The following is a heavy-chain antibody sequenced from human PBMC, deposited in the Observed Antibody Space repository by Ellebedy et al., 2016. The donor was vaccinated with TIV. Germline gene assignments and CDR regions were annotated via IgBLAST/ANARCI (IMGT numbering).Heavy chain of an antibody. V-gene: IGHV1-69*04. Sequence: AASVKVSCKASGGTFSSYAISWVRQAPGKGLEWMGRIIPTLGIANYAQKFQGRVTITADKSTSQAYMELSSLRSEDTAVYYCARDSGAYCGGDCYNIDYWGQGTLVTVSS. CDR1: GGTFSSYA. J-gene: IGHJ4*02. CDR2: IIPTLGIA. CDR3: ARDSGAYCGGDCYNIDY. D-gene: IGHD2-21*02.